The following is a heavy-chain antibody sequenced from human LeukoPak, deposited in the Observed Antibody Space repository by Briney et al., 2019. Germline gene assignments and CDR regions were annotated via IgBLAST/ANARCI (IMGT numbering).Heavy chain of an antibody. V-gene: IGHV1-69*01. CDR3: ARGTGPTVDY. CDR1: GGTFXXYA. J-gene: IGHJ4*02. Sequence: KVSCXXSGGTFXXYAISWVRQAPGQGLEWMGGIIPIFGTANYAQKFQGRVTITADESTSTAYMELSSLRSEDTAVYYCARGTGPTVDYWGQGTLVTVSS. D-gene: IGHD3/OR15-3a*01. CDR2: IIPIFGTA.